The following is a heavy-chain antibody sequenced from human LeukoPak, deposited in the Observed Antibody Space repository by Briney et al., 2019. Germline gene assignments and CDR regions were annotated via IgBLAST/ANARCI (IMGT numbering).Heavy chain of an antibody. CDR3: AAVEMATIGPFDY. D-gene: IGHD5-24*01. CDR1: GFTFSSYG. V-gene: IGHV3-30*03. Sequence: GGSLGLSCAASGFTFSSYGMHWVRQAPGKGLEWVAVISYDGSNKYYADSVKGRFTISRDNSKNTLYLQMNSLRAEDTAVYYCAAVEMATIGPFDYWGQGTLVTVSS. J-gene: IGHJ4*02. CDR2: ISYDGSNK.